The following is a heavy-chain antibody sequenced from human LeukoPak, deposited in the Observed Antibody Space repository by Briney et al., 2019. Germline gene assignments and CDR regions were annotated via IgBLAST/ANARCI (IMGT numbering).Heavy chain of an antibody. D-gene: IGHD3-22*01. CDR2: ISSSSSYI. CDR3: ARPSNYYDSSGYFSFFDY. V-gene: IGHV3-21*01. Sequence: GGSLRLSCAASGFTFSSYSMNWVRQAPGKGLEWVSSISSSSSYIYYADSVKGRFTISRDNAKNSLYLQMNSLRAEDTAVYYCARPSNYYDSSGYFSFFDYWGQGTLVTVSS. J-gene: IGHJ4*02. CDR1: GFTFSSYS.